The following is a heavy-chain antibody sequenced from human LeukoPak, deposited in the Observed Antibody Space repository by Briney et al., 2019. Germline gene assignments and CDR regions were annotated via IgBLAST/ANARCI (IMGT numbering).Heavy chain of an antibody. CDR2: ISSSSSTI. V-gene: IGHV3-48*01. J-gene: IGHJ4*02. Sequence: GGSLRLSCAASGFTFSSFNMNWVRHTPGKGLEWISYISSSSSTIYYADSVKGRFTISRDISKNTLYLQMNSLRAEDTAVYYCAKVPYYDSSGPTLFDYWGQGTLVTVSS. CDR3: AKVPYYDSSGPTLFDY. D-gene: IGHD3-22*01. CDR1: GFTFSSFN.